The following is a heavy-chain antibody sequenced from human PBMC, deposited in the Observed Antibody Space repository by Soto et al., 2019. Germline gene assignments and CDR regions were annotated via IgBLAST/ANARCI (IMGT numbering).Heavy chain of an antibody. J-gene: IGHJ2*01. CDR3: AKGGVIGVTVNWYFDL. V-gene: IGHV1-46*01. CDR2: INPTGGST. D-gene: IGHD2-21*01. Sequence: QVQLVQSGAEVKKPGASVKVSCKASGYTFTSYYIHWVRQAPGQGLEWMGIINPTGGSTSYAQKFQGRVTMARDTSAHTVDMELSSLRSEDTAVYYCAKGGVIGVTVNWYFDLWGRGTLVTVSS. CDR1: GYTFTSYY.